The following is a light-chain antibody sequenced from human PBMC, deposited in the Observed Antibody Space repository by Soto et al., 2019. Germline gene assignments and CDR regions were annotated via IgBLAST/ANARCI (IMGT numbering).Light chain of an antibody. J-gene: IGKJ2*01. CDR3: QQYSSSPHS. V-gene: IGKV3-20*01. Sequence: EIVLTQSPGTLSLSPLERATLSCMAIQSVSNSYLAWYQHKPDQAPRLLIYHASRWATGIPDRFSGSGSGTDFTLTISRLEAEDFAVYYCQQYSSSPHSFGQGTKLEIK. CDR2: HAS. CDR1: QSVSNSY.